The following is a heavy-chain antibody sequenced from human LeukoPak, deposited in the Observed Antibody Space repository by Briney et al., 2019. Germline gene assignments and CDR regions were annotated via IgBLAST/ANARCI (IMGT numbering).Heavy chain of an antibody. Sequence: PGGSLRLSCAASGFTFSSYAMSWVRQAPGKGLEWVSGISGSGGTTYYADSVKGRFTISRDNSKNTLYLQMNSLRAEDTAVYYCAKDSLRPSGQQLVPVYIDYWGQGTLVTVSS. CDR2: ISGSGGTT. CDR3: AKDSLRPSGQQLVPVYIDY. J-gene: IGHJ4*02. D-gene: IGHD6-13*01. V-gene: IGHV3-23*01. CDR1: GFTFSSYA.